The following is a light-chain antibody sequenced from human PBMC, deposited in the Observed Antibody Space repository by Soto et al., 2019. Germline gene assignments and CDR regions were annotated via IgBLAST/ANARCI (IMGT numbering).Light chain of an antibody. CDR1: QSVSSS. CDR3: QQRSNWPPIT. V-gene: IGKV3-11*01. Sequence: EIVLTHSPATLPLSPGERATLSCRASQSVSSSLAWYQQKPGQAPRLLIYDASNRATGIPARFSGSGSGTDFTLTISSLEPEDFAVYYCQQRSNWPPITFGQGTRLEIK. J-gene: IGKJ5*01. CDR2: DAS.